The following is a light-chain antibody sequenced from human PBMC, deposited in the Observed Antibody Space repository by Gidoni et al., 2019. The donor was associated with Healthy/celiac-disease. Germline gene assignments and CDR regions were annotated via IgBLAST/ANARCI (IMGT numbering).Light chain of an antibody. CDR2: GAS. J-gene: IGKJ1*01. CDR3: QQYNNWPPWT. Sequence: IVMTQSPATLSVSLGERATLTCKASQNISSNLAWYQQKPGQAPRLLIYGASTMETGIPARFSGSGSGTEFTFTISSLQSEDIAIYYCQQYNNWPPWTFGQGTKVEIK. V-gene: IGKV3-15*01. CDR1: QNISSN.